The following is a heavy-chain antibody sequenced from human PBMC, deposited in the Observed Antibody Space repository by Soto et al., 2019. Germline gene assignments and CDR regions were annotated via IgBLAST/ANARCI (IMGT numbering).Heavy chain of an antibody. CDR2: INPNSGGT. Sequence: ASVKVSCKASGYTFTGYYMHWVRQAPGQGLEWMGWINPNSGGTNYAQKFQGWVTMTRDTSISTAYMELSRLRSDDTAVYYCARDPYYYDSSGYSALDYWGQGTLVTVS. CDR3: ARDPYYYDSSGYSALDY. J-gene: IGHJ4*02. D-gene: IGHD3-22*01. V-gene: IGHV1-2*04. CDR1: GYTFTGYY.